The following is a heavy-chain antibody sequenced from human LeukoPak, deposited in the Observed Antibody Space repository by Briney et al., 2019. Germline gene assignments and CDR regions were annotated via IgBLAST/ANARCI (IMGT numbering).Heavy chain of an antibody. J-gene: IGHJ3*02. CDR2: IRYDGSKK. CDR3: ARDGGLDRGDAFDI. V-gene: IGHV3-30*02. CDR1: GFTFSSYS. Sequence: GGSLRLSCAVSGFTFSSYSMNWVRQAPGKGLEWVAFIRYDGSKKYYADSVKGRFTISRDNSKNTLNLQMNSLRAEDTALYHCARDGGLDRGDAFDIWGQGTMVTVSS.